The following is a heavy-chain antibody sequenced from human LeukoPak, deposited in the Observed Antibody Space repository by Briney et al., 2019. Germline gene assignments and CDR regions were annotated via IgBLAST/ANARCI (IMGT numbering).Heavy chain of an antibody. D-gene: IGHD2-15*01. J-gene: IGHJ2*01. CDR2: IYHSGST. CDR3: ARDGGYCSGGSCPPYWYFDL. V-gene: IGHV4-4*02. CDR1: GGSISSGNW. Sequence: PSGTLSLTCVVSGGSISSGNWWSWVRQPPGKGLEWIGQIYHSGSTYYNPSLKSRVTISVDTSKNQFSLKLSSVTAADTAVYYCARDGGYCSGGSCPPYWYFDLWGRGTLVTVSS.